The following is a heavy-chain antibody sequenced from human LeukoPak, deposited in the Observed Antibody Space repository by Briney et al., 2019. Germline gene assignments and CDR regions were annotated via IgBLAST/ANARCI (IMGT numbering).Heavy chain of an antibody. CDR3: TTTIYGSGKAGY. CDR1: GFTFSDSA. Sequence: GGSLTLSCAASGFTFSDSAIHWVRQASGKGLEWVGRIRSKSNSYAANYAASVNGRFTISRDGSKNTAYLQMNSLKTEGTAVYYCTTTIYGSGKAGYWGQGTLVTVSS. D-gene: IGHD3-10*01. V-gene: IGHV3-73*01. J-gene: IGHJ4*02. CDR2: IRSKSNSYAA.